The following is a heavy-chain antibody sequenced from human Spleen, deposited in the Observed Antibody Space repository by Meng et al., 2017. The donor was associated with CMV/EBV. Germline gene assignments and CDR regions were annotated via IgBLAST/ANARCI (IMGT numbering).Heavy chain of an antibody. CDR2: INTSGGHT. Sequence: SCAASGFTFTSYAMSWVRQAPGKGLEWVSTINTSGGHTYYADSVKGRFTISRDNSKTTLYLQLNSLTAEDTATYYCAHRPYSSSPFDHWGQGTLVTVSS. J-gene: IGHJ4*02. CDR1: GFTFTSYA. V-gene: IGHV3-23*01. CDR3: AHRPYSSSPFDH. D-gene: IGHD6-13*01.